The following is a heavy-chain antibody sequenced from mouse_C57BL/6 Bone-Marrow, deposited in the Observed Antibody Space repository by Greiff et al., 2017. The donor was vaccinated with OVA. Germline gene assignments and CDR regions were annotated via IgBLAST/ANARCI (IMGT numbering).Heavy chain of an antibody. CDR2: IYPGSGST. CDR1: GYTFTSYW. Sequence: QVHVKQPGAELVKPGASVKMSCKASGYTFTSYWITWVKQRPGQGLEWIGDIYPGSGSTNYNEKFKSKATLTVDTSSSTAYMQLSSLTSEDSAVYYCARRGGGGRFAYWGQGTLVTVSA. J-gene: IGHJ3*01. V-gene: IGHV1-55*01. D-gene: IGHD1-1*02. CDR3: ARRGGGGRFAY.